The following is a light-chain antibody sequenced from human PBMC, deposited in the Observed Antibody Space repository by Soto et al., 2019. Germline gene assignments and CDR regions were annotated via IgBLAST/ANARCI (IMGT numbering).Light chain of an antibody. J-gene: IGKJ3*01. V-gene: IGKV1-27*01. CDR2: AAS. CDR3: QEYSSVPV. CDR1: QGIRNF. Sequence: DIQMTQSPTSLSASVGDRVTITCRASQGIRNFVAWHQQKPGKAPKLLIYAASTLQSGVPSRFSGSGSGTVFTLIINCPQPADVATYSCQEYSSVPVFGPGTKVEIK.